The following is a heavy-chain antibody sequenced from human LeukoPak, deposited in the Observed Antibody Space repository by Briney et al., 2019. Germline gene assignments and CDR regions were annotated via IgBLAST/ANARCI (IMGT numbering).Heavy chain of an antibody. J-gene: IGHJ4*02. D-gene: IGHD3-9*01. Sequence: GGSLRLSCAASGFTFSSYSMNWVRQAPGKGLEWVSSISSSSSYIYYADSVKGRFTISRDNAKNSLYLQMNSLRAEDTAVYYCASPLGKNYDILTGYPDYWGQGNLVTVSS. V-gene: IGHV3-21*01. CDR3: ASPLGKNYDILTGYPDY. CDR2: ISSSSSYI. CDR1: GFTFSSYS.